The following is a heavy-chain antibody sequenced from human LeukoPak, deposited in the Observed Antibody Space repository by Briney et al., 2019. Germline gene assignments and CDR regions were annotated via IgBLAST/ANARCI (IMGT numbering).Heavy chain of an antibody. CDR1: GFTFSNYN. CDR2: ISSSSGIT. Sequence: GGSLRLSCAASGFTFSNYNMNWVRQAPGKGLEWVSYISSSSGITYYADSVKGRFTISRDNAKNSLYLQMDSLGVEDTAVYYCATDFNKGFDPWGQGTLVTVSS. J-gene: IGHJ5*02. V-gene: IGHV3-48*04. D-gene: IGHD1/OR15-1a*01. CDR3: ATDFNKGFDP.